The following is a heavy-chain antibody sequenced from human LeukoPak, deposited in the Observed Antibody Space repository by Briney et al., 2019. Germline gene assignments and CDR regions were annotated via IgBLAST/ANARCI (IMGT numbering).Heavy chain of an antibody. J-gene: IGHJ5*02. D-gene: IGHD3-22*01. CDR3: AKGTPLIYYDSSGYSWFDP. CDR1: GFTFSSYA. V-gene: IGHV3-23*01. Sequence: GGSLRLSCAASGFTFSSYAMSWVRQAPGKRLEWVSAISGSGGSTYYADSVKGRFTISRDNSKNTPYLQMNSLRAEDTAVYYCAKGTPLIYYDSSGYSWFDPWGQGTLVTVSS. CDR2: ISGSGGST.